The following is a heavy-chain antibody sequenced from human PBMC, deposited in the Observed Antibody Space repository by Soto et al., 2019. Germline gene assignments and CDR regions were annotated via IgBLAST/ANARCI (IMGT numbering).Heavy chain of an antibody. V-gene: IGHV4-59*01. D-gene: IGHD6-25*01. CDR2: VFYTCIT. CDR1: GVSISSYY. J-gene: IGHJ4*02. CDR3: AKWGAAAGTT. Sequence: QVHLQESGPGLVKPSETLSLTCTVSGVSISSYYWSWIRQPPGKGLEWIGYVFYTCITKYNPSFPCRATISGDTSRNQFSLNLMSVTAADTAVYYCAKWGAAAGTTWGQGILVNVSP.